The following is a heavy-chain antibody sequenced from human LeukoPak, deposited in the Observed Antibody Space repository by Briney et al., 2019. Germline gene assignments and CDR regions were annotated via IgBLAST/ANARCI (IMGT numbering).Heavy chain of an antibody. V-gene: IGHV1-46*01. J-gene: IGHJ4*02. D-gene: IGHD3-10*01. CDR3: ARASGSNNFYFDY. Sequence: GASVKVSCKASGYTFTSYYMHWVRQAPGQGLEWMGIINPSGGSTRYAQKFQGRVTMTRDTSTSTAYMDLSSLRSEDTAVYYCARASGSNNFYFDYWGQGTLVTVFS. CDR1: GYTFTSYY. CDR2: INPSGGST.